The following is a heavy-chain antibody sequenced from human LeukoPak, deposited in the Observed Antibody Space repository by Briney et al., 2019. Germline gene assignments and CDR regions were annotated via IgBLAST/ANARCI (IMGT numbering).Heavy chain of an antibody. CDR2: ISSSGSTI. CDR1: GFTLSSYE. CDR3: AKAGYSYGYFDY. J-gene: IGHJ4*02. Sequence: GGSLRLSCAASGFTLSSYEMNWVRQAPGKGLEWVSYISSSGSTIYYADSVKGRFTISRDNAKNSLYLQMNSLRAEDMALYYCAKAGYSYGYFDYWGQGTLVTVSS. D-gene: IGHD5-18*01. V-gene: IGHV3-48*03.